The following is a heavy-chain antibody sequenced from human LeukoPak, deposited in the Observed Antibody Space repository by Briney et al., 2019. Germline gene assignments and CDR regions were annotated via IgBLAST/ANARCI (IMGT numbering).Heavy chain of an antibody. CDR2: IYYSGST. Sequence: IGYIYYSGSTNYNPSLKSRVTISVDTSKNQFSLKLSSVTAADTAVYYCARAGIAVAAPDYWGQGTLVTVSS. CDR3: ARAGIAVAAPDY. D-gene: IGHD6-19*01. V-gene: IGHV4-59*01. J-gene: IGHJ4*02.